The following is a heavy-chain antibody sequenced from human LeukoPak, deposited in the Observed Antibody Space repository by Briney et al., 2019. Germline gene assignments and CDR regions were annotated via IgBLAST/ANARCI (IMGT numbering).Heavy chain of an antibody. CDR3: ARYHHYLDH. CDR1: GFSFSDHY. J-gene: IGHJ4*02. Sequence: PGGSLRPSCTASGFSFSDHYMTWVRLTPGKGLEWLSYITGSSTIIKYADSVKGRFTISRDNAKNSVYLQMTGLRVDDTAVYYCARYHHYLDHWGQGILVTVSS. V-gene: IGHV3-11*04. CDR2: ITGSSTII.